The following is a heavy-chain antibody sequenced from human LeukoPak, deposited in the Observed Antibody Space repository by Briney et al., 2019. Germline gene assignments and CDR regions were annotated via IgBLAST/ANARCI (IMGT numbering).Heavy chain of an antibody. CDR3: ARNFGGGDSSGPYY. D-gene: IGHD3-22*01. CDR1: GFTFSRYS. J-gene: IGHJ4*02. V-gene: IGHV3-21*04. Sequence: GGSLRLSCAASGFTFSRYSMNWVRQAPGKGLEWVSSISGSSSYIYYADSVKGRFTISRHNAKNSLYLQMNSLRAEDTAFYYCARNFGGGDSSGPYYWGQGTLVTVSS. CDR2: ISGSSSYI.